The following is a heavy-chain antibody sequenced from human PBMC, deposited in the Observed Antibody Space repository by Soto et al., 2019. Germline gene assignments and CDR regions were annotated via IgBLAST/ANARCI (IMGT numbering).Heavy chain of an antibody. CDR3: ARGIAARNDAFDI. D-gene: IGHD6-13*01. Sequence: WVRQAPGQGLEWMGWINPNSGGTNYAQKFQGWVTMTRDTSISTAYMELSRLRSDDTAVYYCARGIAARNDAFDIWGQGTMVT. CDR2: INPNSGGT. V-gene: IGHV1-2*04. J-gene: IGHJ3*02.